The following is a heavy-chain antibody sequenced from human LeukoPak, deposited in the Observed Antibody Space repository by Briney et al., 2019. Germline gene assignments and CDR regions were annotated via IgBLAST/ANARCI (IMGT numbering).Heavy chain of an antibody. CDR2: INHSGST. J-gene: IGHJ4*02. V-gene: IGHV4-34*01. CDR3: ARLFSWYFDY. CDR1: GGSFSGYY. Sequence: SETLSLTCAVYGGSFSGYYWSWIRQPPGKGLEWIGEINHSGSTNYNPSLKSRVTISVDTSKNQFSLKLSSVTAADTAVYYCARLFSWYFDYWGQGTLVTVSS. D-gene: IGHD2-15*01.